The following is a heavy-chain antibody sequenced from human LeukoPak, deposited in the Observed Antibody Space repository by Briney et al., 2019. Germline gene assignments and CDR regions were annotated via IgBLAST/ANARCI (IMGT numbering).Heavy chain of an antibody. J-gene: IGHJ4*02. D-gene: IGHD1-26*01. CDR2: ISSSSSYI. CDR1: GFTFSSYS. Sequence: PGGSLRLSCAASGFTFSSYSMNWVRQAPGKGLEWVSSISSSSSYIYYADSVKGRFTISRDNAKNSLYLQMNSLRVEDTATYYCAREDLVGAIDYWGQGALVTVSS. CDR3: AREDLVGAIDY. V-gene: IGHV3-21*01.